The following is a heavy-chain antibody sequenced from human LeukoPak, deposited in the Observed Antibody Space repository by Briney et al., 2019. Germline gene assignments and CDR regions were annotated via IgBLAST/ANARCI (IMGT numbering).Heavy chain of an antibody. D-gene: IGHD6-19*01. CDR2: ISYDGSEI. V-gene: IGHV3-30*18. CDR1: GFTFSSYA. Sequence: GGSLRLSCAASGFTFSSYAMSWVRQAPGKGLEWVAVISYDGSEIHYADSVKGRFVISRDISKSTLHLQMNSLRVEDTAVYHCVKEQSTGWYRVAGYWGQGSLLAVSS. J-gene: IGHJ1*01. CDR3: VKEQSTGWYRVAGY.